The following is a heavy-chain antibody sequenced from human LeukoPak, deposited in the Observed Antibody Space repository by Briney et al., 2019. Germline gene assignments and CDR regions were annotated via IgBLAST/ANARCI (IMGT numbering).Heavy chain of an antibody. J-gene: IGHJ4*02. V-gene: IGHV1-46*01. D-gene: IGHD2-15*01. CDR1: GYTFTSYY. CDR3: ARRGYCSGGSCYPLLVFDY. Sequence: ASVKVSCKASGYTFTSYYMHWVRQAPGQGLEWMGIINPSGGSTSYAQKFQGRVTMTRDMSTSTVYMELSSLRSEDTAVYYCARRGYCSGGSCYPLLVFDYWGQGTLVTVSS. CDR2: INPSGGST.